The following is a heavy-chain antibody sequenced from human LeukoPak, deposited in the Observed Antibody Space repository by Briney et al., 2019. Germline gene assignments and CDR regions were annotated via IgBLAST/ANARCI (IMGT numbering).Heavy chain of an antibody. D-gene: IGHD6-6*01. J-gene: IGHJ3*02. Sequence: SETLSLTCAVPGYSISSGYYWGWIRQPPGKALEWIGSIYHNGNTYYNPSLKSRVTISVDTSKNQFSLKLSSVTAADTAVSYCAREYGSSSRAFDIWRQGTMVTVSS. CDR3: AREYGSSSRAFDI. CDR2: IYHNGNT. V-gene: IGHV4-38-2*02. CDR1: GYSISSGYY.